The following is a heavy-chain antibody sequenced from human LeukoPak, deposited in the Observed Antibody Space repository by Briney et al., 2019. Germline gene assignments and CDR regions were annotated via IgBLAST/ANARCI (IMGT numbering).Heavy chain of an antibody. CDR3: AKGEDWYSSSSDAFDI. V-gene: IGHV3-23*01. J-gene: IGHJ3*02. CDR2: ISGSGGST. D-gene: IGHD6-6*01. Sequence: GGSLRLSCAASGFTFSSYAMSWVRQAPGKGLEWVSAISGSGGSTYYADSVKGRFTISRDNSKNTLYLQMNSLRAEDTAVYYCAKGEDWYSSSSDAFDIWGQGTMVTVSS. CDR1: GFTFSSYA.